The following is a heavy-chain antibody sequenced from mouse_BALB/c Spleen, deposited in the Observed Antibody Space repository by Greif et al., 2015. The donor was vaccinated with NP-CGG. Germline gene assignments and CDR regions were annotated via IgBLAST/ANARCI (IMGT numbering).Heavy chain of an antibody. D-gene: IGHD1-2*01. J-gene: IGHJ3*01. V-gene: IGHV7-3*02. CDR2: IRNKANGYTT. CDR3: ARDEGLRYGYKGLWFAY. Sequence: EVQVVESGGGLVQPGGSLRLSCATSGFTFTDYYMSWVRQPPGKALEWLGFIRNKANGYTTEYSASVKGRFTISRDNSQSILYLQMNTLRAEDSATYYCARDEGLRYGYKGLWFAYWGQGTLVTVSA. CDR1: GFTFTDYY.